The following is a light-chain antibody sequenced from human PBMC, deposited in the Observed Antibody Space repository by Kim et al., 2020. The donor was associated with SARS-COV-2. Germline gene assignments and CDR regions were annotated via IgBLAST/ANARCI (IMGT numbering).Light chain of an antibody. CDR2: WAS. J-gene: IGKJ3*01. Sequence: DIVMTQSPDSLAVSLGERATINCKSSQSVLYSSNNKNYLAWYQQKPGQPPKLLIYWASTRESGVPDRFSGSGSGTDFTLTISSLQAEVVAVYSCQQYYSTPAFGPGTKVDIK. V-gene: IGKV4-1*01. CDR3: QQYYSTPA. CDR1: QSVLYSSNNKNY.